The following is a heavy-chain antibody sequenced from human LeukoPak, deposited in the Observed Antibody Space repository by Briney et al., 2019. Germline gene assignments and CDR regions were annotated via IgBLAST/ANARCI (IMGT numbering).Heavy chain of an antibody. CDR2: VFHSGTT. V-gene: IGHV4-4*02. Sequence: SETLSLTCAVSGGSMESLNWWSWVRQHPGKGPEWIGEVFHSGTTNDNPSPKSRVTMSADRSKNQFSLKLSSVTAADTAIYYCARAVGDYLRYGGYFFDSWGQGILVVVSS. D-gene: IGHD4-17*01. CDR1: GGSMESLNW. J-gene: IGHJ4*02. CDR3: ARAVGDYLRYGGYFFDS.